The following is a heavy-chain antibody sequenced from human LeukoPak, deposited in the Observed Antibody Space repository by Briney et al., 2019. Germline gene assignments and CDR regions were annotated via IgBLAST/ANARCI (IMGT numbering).Heavy chain of an antibody. CDR2: INPYSGDT. CDR1: GYTFTGYH. Sequence: ASVKVSCKASGYTFTGYHIHWARQAPGQGLEWMGRINPYSGDTNFAQKLQGRVTMTRDTSITTAYMDLSSLTPDDTAVYFCARDQGSLTRSWYTGYWGQGTQVTVSS. CDR3: ARDQGSLTRSWYTGY. V-gene: IGHV1-2*06. J-gene: IGHJ4*02. D-gene: IGHD6-13*01.